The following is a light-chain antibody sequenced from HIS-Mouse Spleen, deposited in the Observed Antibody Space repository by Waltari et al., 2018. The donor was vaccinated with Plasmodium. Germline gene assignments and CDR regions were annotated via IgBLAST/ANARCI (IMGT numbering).Light chain of an antibody. Sequence: EIVLTQSPATLSLSPGERATLSCRASQSVSSYLAWYQQKPGQAPRLLIYDASNRATGIPARCSGSGSGTDFTLTISSLEPEDFAGYYCQQRSNWPPLTCGGGTKVEIK. CDR2: DAS. CDR3: QQRSNWPPLT. V-gene: IGKV3-11*01. J-gene: IGKJ4*01. CDR1: QSVSSY.